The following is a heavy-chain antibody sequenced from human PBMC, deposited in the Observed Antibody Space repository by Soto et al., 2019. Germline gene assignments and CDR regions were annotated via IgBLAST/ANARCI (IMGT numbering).Heavy chain of an antibody. CDR2: ISGSGGST. D-gene: IGHD2-15*01. CDR1: GFTFSSYA. V-gene: IGHV3-23*01. J-gene: IGHJ4*02. Sequence: EVQLLESGGGLVQPGGSLRLSCAASGFTFSSYAMSWVRQAPGKGLEWVSAISGSGGSTYYAVSVKGRFTISRDNSKNTLYLQMNSLRADDTAVYYCAKDRTKCSGGSCYPTSFDYWGQGTLVTVSS. CDR3: AKDRTKCSGGSCYPTSFDY.